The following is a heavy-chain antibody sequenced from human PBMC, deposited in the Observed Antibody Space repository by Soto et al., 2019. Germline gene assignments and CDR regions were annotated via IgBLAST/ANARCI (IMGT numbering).Heavy chain of an antibody. Sequence: QVQLVQSGAEVKKPGSSVKVSCKASGGTFSSYAISWVRQAPGQGLEWMGGIIPIFGTANYAQKFQGRVTITADESTSIAYMELSSLRSEDTAVYYCAMSSGWYNPYYFDFWGQGTLVTVSS. CDR3: AMSSGWYNPYYFDF. J-gene: IGHJ4*02. CDR1: GGTFSSYA. CDR2: IIPIFGTA. D-gene: IGHD6-19*01. V-gene: IGHV1-69*01.